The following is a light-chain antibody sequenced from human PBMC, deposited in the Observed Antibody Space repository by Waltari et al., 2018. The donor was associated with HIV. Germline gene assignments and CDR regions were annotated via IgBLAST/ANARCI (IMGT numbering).Light chain of an antibody. J-gene: IGLJ2*01. V-gene: IGLV1-47*01. CDR2: RNN. CDR3: AAWDDRHVV. CDR1: SSNIGSNY. Sequence: QSVLTQPPSASGTPGQRVTISCSGSSSNIGSNYVYWYQQLPGTAPKLLIYRNNQRPAGVPDRFSGSNSGTATSLASSGLRSEDEADYYCAAWDDRHVVFGGGTKLTVL.